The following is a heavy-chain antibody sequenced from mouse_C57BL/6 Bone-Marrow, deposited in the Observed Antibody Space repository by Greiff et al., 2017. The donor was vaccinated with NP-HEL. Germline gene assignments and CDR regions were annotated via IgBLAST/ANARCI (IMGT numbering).Heavy chain of an antibody. Sequence: EVKLMESGGDLVKPGGSLKLSCAASGFTFSSYGMSWVRQTPDKRLEWVATISSGGSYTYYPDSVQGRFTISRDNAKNTLYLQMSSLKSEDTAMYYCARQYGRDYAMDYWGQGTSVTVSS. J-gene: IGHJ4*01. CDR3: ARQYGRDYAMDY. D-gene: IGHD1-1*01. CDR2: ISSGGSYT. CDR1: GFTFSSYG. V-gene: IGHV5-6*01.